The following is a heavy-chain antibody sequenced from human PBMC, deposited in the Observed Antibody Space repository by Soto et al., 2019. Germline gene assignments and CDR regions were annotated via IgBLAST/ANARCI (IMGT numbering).Heavy chain of an antibody. Sequence: PGGSLRLSCAASGFSFRNYGMHWVRRVPGKGLEWVSGISWHSGTIGYADSVRGRFTISRDNAKNTLYLQMNSLRAEDTAVYYCAIAPTVVSPFDYWGQGTLVTVSS. CDR1: GFSFRNYG. V-gene: IGHV3-9*01. D-gene: IGHD4-17*01. J-gene: IGHJ4*02. CDR2: ISWHSGTI. CDR3: AIAPTVVSPFDY.